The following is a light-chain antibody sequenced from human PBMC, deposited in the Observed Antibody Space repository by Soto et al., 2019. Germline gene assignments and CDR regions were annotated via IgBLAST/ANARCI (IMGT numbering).Light chain of an antibody. J-gene: IGKJ4*01. V-gene: IGKV3-15*01. CDR3: QQYYNWPLS. CDR2: GAS. Sequence: ERVMTQSPGTVSVSPGERATLSCRASQSVNNNLAWYQQKPGQAPRLLIYGASTRATGIPARFSGSGSGTDFTLTISSLQSEDFAVYYCQQYYNWPLSFCGGTKVEIK. CDR1: QSVNNN.